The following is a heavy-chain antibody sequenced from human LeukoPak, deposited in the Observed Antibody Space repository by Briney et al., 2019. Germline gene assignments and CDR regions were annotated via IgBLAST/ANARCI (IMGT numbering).Heavy chain of an antibody. D-gene: IGHD6-13*01. Sequence: GGSLRLSCAASGFTFSSYAMSWVRQAPGKGLEWVAVISYDGSNKYYADSVKGRFTISRDNSKNTLYLQMNSLRAEDTAVYYCARDPRSSWYFDYWGQGTLVTVSS. J-gene: IGHJ4*02. CDR3: ARDPRSSWYFDY. V-gene: IGHV3-30-3*01. CDR1: GFTFSSYA. CDR2: ISYDGSNK.